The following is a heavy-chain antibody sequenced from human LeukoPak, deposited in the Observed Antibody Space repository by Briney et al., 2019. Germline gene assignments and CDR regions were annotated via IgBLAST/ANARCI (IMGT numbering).Heavy chain of an antibody. CDR1: GYSFSNHW. J-gene: IGHJ4*02. Sequence: GESLKISCQGPGYSFSNHWIGWVRQVPGRGLEWMGLIYGGDSRTRYSPSFQGQVTISADKSISTAYLQWWSLKASDTVMYYCGRYGAGAYHFDYWGQGTPVTVSS. CDR3: GRYGAGAYHFDY. CDR2: IYGGDSRT. V-gene: IGHV5-51*01. D-gene: IGHD3-10*01.